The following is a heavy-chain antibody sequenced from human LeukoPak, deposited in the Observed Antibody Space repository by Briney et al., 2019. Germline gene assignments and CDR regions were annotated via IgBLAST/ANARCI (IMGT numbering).Heavy chain of an antibody. J-gene: IGHJ2*01. CDR2: IIPILGIA. CDR3: ARGQGYSSSSYADWYFHL. V-gene: IGHV1-69*04. CDR1: GGTFSSYA. D-gene: IGHD6-13*01. Sequence: SVKVSCKASGGTFSSYAISWVRQAPGQGLEWMGRIIPILGIANYAQKFQGRVTITEDKSTSTAYMELSSLRSEDTAVYYCARGQGYSSSSYADWYFHLWGRGTLVTVS.